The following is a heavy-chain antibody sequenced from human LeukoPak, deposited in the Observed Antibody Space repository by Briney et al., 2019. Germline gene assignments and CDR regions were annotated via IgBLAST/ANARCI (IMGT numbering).Heavy chain of an antibody. CDR1: GSSFTSYW. J-gene: IGHJ6*03. D-gene: IGHD2-2*02. CDR2: IYPGDSDT. Sequence: GASLKISCKGSGSSFTSYWIGWVRQLPGKGLEGMGIIYPGDSDTSYSTSFQGQATISADKSISTAYLQWSSLKASDTAMYYCARRTGGYCSSTSCYTRTKYYYYMDVWGKGTTVTVSS. CDR3: ARRTGGYCSSTSCYTRTKYYYYMDV. V-gene: IGHV5-51*01.